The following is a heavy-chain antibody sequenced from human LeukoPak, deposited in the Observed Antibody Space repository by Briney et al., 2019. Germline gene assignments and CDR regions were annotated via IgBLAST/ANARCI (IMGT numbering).Heavy chain of an antibody. CDR2: INHSGST. Sequence: PSETLSLTCAVYGGSFSGYYWSWIRQPPGKGLEWIGEINHSGSTNYNPSLKSRVTISVDTSKNQFSLKLSSVTAADTAVYYCAGRPLDYGGNPFDYWGQGTLVTVSS. V-gene: IGHV4-34*01. D-gene: IGHD4-17*01. CDR3: AGRPLDYGGNPFDY. J-gene: IGHJ4*02. CDR1: GGSFSGYY.